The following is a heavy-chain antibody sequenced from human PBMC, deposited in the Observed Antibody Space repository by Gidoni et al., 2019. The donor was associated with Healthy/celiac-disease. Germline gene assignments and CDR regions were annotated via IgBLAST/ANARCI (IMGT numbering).Heavy chain of an antibody. Sequence: QVQLVQSGAEVKKPGSSVTVSCKASGGTFSSYAISRVRQAPGQGLEWMGGIIPIFGTANYAQKFQGRVTITADESTSTAYMELSSLRSEDTAVYYCATMVGIVVVPAADYYYYGMDVWGQGTTVTVSS. CDR3: ATMVGIVVVPAADYYYYGMDV. V-gene: IGHV1-69*01. J-gene: IGHJ6*02. D-gene: IGHD2-2*01. CDR2: IIPIFGTA. CDR1: GGTFSSYA.